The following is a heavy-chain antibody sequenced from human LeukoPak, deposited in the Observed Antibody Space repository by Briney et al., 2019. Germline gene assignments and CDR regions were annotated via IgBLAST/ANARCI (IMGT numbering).Heavy chain of an antibody. CDR3: ARGLYYYDSSALPDY. CDR2: INSDGSST. J-gene: IGHJ4*02. CDR1: GFTFSNYW. V-gene: IGHV3-74*01. Sequence: QPGGSLRLSCAASGFTFSNYWMHWVRHAPGKGLVWVSRINSDGSSTSYADSVKGRFTISRDNAKNTLYLQMNSLRAEDTAVYYCARGLYYYDSSALPDYWGQGTLVTVSS. D-gene: IGHD3-22*01.